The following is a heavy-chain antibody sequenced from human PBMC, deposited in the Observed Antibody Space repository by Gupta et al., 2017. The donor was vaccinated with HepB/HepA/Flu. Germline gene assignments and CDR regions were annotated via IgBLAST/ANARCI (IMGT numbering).Heavy chain of an antibody. D-gene: IGHD3-16*01. V-gene: IGHV4-39*02. CDR2: IYYSGST. J-gene: IGHJ5*02. CDR3: ARNGTGERQRGRWFDP. CDR1: GASITSDTSY. Sequence: QLQLQESGPGLVKPSETLSLTCTLSGASITSDTSYWVWIRQPPGRGLEWIRSIYYSGSTHYNTSLKSRVTISVDTSKNHFSLKLNSVTAADTATYYCARNGTGERQRGRWFDPWGQGTLVTVSS.